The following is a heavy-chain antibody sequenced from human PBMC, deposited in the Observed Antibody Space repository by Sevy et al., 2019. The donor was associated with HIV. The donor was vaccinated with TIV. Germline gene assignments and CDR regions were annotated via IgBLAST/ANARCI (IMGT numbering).Heavy chain of an antibody. CDR2: IRSKANSYAT. J-gene: IGHJ4*02. V-gene: IGHV3-73*01. CDR1: GFIFSGSA. Sequence: GGSLRLSCAASGFIFSGSAMHWVRQASGKGLEWVGRIRSKANSYATAYAASVKGRFTISRDDSKNTAFLQMDSLRTEDSAVYYCTALESSRGSDYGGQGTLVTV. D-gene: IGHD6-13*01. CDR3: TALESSRGSDY.